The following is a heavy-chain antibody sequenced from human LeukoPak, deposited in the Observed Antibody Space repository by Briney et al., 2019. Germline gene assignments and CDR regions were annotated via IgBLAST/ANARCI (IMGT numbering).Heavy chain of an antibody. Sequence: ASVKVSCRASGYTFTSYGISWVRQAPGQGLEWMGWISAYNGNTNYAQKLQGRVTMTTDTSTSTAYMELRSLRSDDTAVYYCTREGVYAPDPSSYHRDAFDIWGQGTEVIVSP. D-gene: IGHD3-16*02. J-gene: IGHJ3*02. CDR1: GYTFTSYG. CDR2: ISAYNGNT. CDR3: TREGVYAPDPSSYHRDAFDI. V-gene: IGHV1-18*01.